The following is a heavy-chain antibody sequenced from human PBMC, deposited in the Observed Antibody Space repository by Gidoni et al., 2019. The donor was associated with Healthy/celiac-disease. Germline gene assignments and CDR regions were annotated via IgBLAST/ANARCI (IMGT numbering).Heavy chain of an antibody. CDR1: GFTFSSYS. D-gene: IGHD6-19*01. V-gene: IGHV3-21*01. J-gene: IGHJ3*02. Sequence: EVQLVESGGGLVKPGGSLRLSCAASGFTFSSYSMNWVRQAPGKGLEWVSSISSSSSYIYYADSVKGRFTISRDNAKNSLYLQMNSLRAEDTAVYYCAREAIAVRVGAFDIWGQGTMVTVSS. CDR2: ISSSSSYI. CDR3: AREAIAVRVGAFDI.